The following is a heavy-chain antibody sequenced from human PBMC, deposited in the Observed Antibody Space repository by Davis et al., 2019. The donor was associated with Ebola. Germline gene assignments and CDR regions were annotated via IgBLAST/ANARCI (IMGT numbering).Heavy chain of an antibody. CDR1: GASMTSYY. CDR2: IAYTGNT. D-gene: IGHD2-2*01. J-gene: IGHJ3*01. V-gene: IGHV4-59*01. CDR3: ARGGLVPAALYL. Sequence: PSETLSLTCTVSGASMTSYYWSWIRQPPGKGLEWIGYIAYTGNTIYNPSLKSRVPISGDTSKKQFSLRLNSVTAADTAVYYCARGGLVPAALYLWGQGTMVTVSS.